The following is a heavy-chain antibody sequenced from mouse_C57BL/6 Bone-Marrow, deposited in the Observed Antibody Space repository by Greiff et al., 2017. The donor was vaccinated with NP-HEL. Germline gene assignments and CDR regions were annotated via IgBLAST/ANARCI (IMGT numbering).Heavy chain of an antibody. CDR3: AREDYYYGSSPPAD. Sequence: QVQLQQSGPELVKPGASVKLSCKASGYTFTSYDINWVKQRPGQGLEWIGWIYPRDGSTKYNEKFKGKATLTVDTSSSTAYMELHSLTSEDSAVYFCAREDYYYGSSPPADWGQGTLVTVSA. D-gene: IGHD1-1*01. J-gene: IGHJ3*01. CDR2: IYPRDGST. V-gene: IGHV1-85*01. CDR1: GYTFTSYD.